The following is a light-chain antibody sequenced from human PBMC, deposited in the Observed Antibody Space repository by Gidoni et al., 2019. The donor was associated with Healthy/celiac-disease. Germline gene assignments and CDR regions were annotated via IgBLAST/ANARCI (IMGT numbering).Light chain of an antibody. Sequence: SYELTQPLSVSVALGQTARITCGGNNIGNKNVPWYQQKPGQAPVLVIYRDSNRPSGIPERFSGSNSGNTATLTISRAQAGDETDYYCQVWDSSTAWVFGGGTKLTVL. J-gene: IGLJ3*02. CDR3: QVWDSSTAWV. CDR1: NIGNKN. V-gene: IGLV3-9*01. CDR2: RDS.